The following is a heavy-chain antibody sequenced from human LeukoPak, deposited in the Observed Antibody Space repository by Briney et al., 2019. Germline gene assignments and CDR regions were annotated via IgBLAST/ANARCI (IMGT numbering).Heavy chain of an antibody. D-gene: IGHD2-2*01. V-gene: IGHV1-46*01. CDR3: AIGGGYCSSTSCHDY. Sequence: GASVKVSCKASGYTFTSYYMHWVRQAPGQGLEWMGIINPSGGSTSYAQKFQGRVTMTRDTSTSTVYMELSSLGSEDTAVYYCAIGGGYCSSTSCHDYWGQGTLVTVSS. J-gene: IGHJ4*02. CDR1: GYTFTSYY. CDR2: INPSGGST.